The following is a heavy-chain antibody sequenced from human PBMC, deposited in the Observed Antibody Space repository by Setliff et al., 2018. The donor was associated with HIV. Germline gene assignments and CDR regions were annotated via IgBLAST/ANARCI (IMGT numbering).Heavy chain of an antibody. CDR2: IYYSGST. V-gene: IGHV4-59*01. CDR3: ARIFGDQGYYYGMDV. CDR1: GGSISSYY. D-gene: IGHD3-3*01. J-gene: IGHJ6*02. Sequence: SETLSLTCTVSGGSISSYYWSWIRQPPGKGLEWIGYIYYSGSTNYQPSLKSRVTITVDTSKNQFSLKLSSVIAADTAVYYCARIFGDQGYYYGMDVWGQETTVTVSS.